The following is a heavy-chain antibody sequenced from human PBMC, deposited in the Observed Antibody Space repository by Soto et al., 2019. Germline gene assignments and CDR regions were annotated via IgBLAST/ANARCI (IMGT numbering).Heavy chain of an antibody. Sequence: PGGSLRLSCAASGFIFSNYEMSWVRQAPGKGLEWVSYIDHSGTTIYYADSVKGRFTISRDNAKNSLFLQMNSLRVEDTAVYYGARGHIVATILDYWGQGTMVTVSS. CDR2: IDHSGTTI. CDR3: ARGHIVATILDY. CDR1: GFIFSNYE. V-gene: IGHV3-48*03. D-gene: IGHD5-12*01. J-gene: IGHJ4*02.